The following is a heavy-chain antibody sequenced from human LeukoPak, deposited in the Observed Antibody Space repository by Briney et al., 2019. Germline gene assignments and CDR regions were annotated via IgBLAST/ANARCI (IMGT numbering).Heavy chain of an antibody. CDR2: INQDGSAT. CDR1: EFTFSNYW. CDR3: ARSPATGTVDY. J-gene: IGHJ4*02. V-gene: IGHV3-7*01. D-gene: IGHD1-1*01. Sequence: GGSLRLSCAASEFTFSNYWMSWVRQAQGKGLEWVANINQDGSATYYVDSLKGRFTISRDNAQNSLYLQMNSLRVEDTAVYYCARSPATGTVDYWGQGTLVTVSS.